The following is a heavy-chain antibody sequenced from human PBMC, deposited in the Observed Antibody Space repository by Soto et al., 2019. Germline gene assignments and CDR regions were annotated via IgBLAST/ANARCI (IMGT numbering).Heavy chain of an antibody. CDR1: GYTFTSYG. CDR3: WRNDGDDSTNF. V-gene: IGHV1-18*04. CDR2: IATHDGSA. Sequence: QVQLVQSAPEVKRPGASVKVACRASGYTFTSYGLNWVRRASGQGLEWMGRIATHDGSAVSAQSLQGRLILTRDSFTNTAYMALGGLTSDDTGLFYCWRNDGDDSTNFWGQGTLVTVSS. D-gene: IGHD3-22*01. J-gene: IGHJ4*02.